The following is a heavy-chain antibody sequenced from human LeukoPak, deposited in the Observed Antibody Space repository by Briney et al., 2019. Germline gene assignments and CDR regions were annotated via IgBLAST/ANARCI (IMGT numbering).Heavy chain of an antibody. CDR1: GGSFSGYY. Sequence: SETLSLTCAVYGGSFSGYYWSWIRQPAGKGLEWIGRIYTSGSTNYNPSLKSRVTMSVDTSKNQFSLKLSSVTAADTAVYYCARVLRSHNWFDPWGQGTLVTVSS. J-gene: IGHJ5*02. D-gene: IGHD2/OR15-2a*01. CDR3: ARVLRSHNWFDP. CDR2: IYTSGST. V-gene: IGHV4-59*10.